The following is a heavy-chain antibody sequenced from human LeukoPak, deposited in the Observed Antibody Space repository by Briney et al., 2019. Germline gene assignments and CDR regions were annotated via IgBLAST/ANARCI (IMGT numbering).Heavy chain of an antibody. CDR3: ARRRWSDDELVGYY. CDR2: INPNSGGT. V-gene: IGHV1-2*02. J-gene: IGHJ4*02. Sequence: ASVKVSCEASGYTFTGYYMHWVRQAPGQGLEWMGWINPNSGGTNYAQKFQGRVTMTRDTSISTAYMELSRLRSDDTAVYYCARRRWSDDELVGYYWGQGTLATISS. CDR1: GYTFTGYY. D-gene: IGHD2-15*01.